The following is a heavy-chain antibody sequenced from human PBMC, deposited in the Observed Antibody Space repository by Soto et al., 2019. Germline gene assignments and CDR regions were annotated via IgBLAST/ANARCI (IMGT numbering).Heavy chain of an antibody. J-gene: IGHJ5*02. CDR2: ISGSGGST. Sequence: HPGGSLRLSCAASGFTFSSYSMSWVRQAPGKGLEWVSAISGSGGSTYYADSVKGRFTISRDNSKNTLYLQMNSLRAEDTAVYYCAKDLGAYFDWLWPVVDPWGQGALVTVSS. CDR3: AKDLGAYFDWLWPVVDP. CDR1: GFTFSSYS. D-gene: IGHD3-9*01. V-gene: IGHV3-23*01.